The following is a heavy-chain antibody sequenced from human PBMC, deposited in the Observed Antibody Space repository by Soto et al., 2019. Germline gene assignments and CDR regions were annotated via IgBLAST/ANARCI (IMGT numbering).Heavy chain of an antibody. V-gene: IGHV4-61*01. D-gene: IGHD5-18*01. CDR1: GGSVSSGTYY. CDR3: ARGGGDTATFAF. Sequence: QVQLQESGPGLVKPSETLSLTCTVSGGSVSSGTYYWSWIRQAPGKGLEWIAYIYHSGSANNNPTLKSRVTISVDTAKNQFSLKLSSVTTADTAVYYCARGGGDTATFAFWGQGTLVTVSS. CDR2: IYHSGSA. J-gene: IGHJ4*02.